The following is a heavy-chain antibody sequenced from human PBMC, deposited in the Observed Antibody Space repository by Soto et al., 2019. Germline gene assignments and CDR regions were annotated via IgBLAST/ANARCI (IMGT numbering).Heavy chain of an antibody. J-gene: IGHJ6*02. CDR2: IIPIFGTA. Sequence: QVQLVQSGAEVKKPGSSVKVSCKASGGTFSSYAISWVRQAPGQGLEWMRGIIPIFGTANYAQKFQGRVTITADESTSTAYMELSSLRSEDTAVYYCARGAIAAAGYYYYGMDVWGQGTTVTVSS. CDR1: GGTFSSYA. CDR3: ARGAIAAAGYYYYGMDV. D-gene: IGHD6-13*01. V-gene: IGHV1-69*12.